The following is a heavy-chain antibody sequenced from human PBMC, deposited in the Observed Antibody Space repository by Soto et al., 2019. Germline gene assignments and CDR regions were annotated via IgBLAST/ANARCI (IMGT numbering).Heavy chain of an antibody. CDR1: GFTFSSYA. CDR2: ISYDGSNK. Sequence: ESGGGVVQPGRSLRLSCAASGFTFSSYAMHWVRQAPGKGLERVAVISYDGSNKYYADSVKGRFPISRDNTKNTRYLQMNSLRAEDTAVYYWARDLFPDVYNSCHLDYWGQGTLVTVSS. J-gene: IGHJ4*02. V-gene: IGHV3-30-3*01. D-gene: IGHD1-20*01. CDR3: ARDLFPDVYNSCHLDY.